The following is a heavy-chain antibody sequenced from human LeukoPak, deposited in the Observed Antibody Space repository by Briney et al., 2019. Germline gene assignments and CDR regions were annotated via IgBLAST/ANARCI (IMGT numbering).Heavy chain of an antibody. D-gene: IGHD3-10*01. V-gene: IGHV4-38-2*02. J-gene: IGHJ4*02. CDR1: GYSISSGYY. Sequence: SETLSLTCTVSGYSISSGYYWGWIRQPPGKGLEWIGSIYLSGSTYYNPSLKSRVTISVDTSKNQFSLKLSSVTAADTAVYYCASLYYGSGSLHFDYWGQGTLVTVSS. CDR3: ASLYYGSGSLHFDY. CDR2: IYLSGST.